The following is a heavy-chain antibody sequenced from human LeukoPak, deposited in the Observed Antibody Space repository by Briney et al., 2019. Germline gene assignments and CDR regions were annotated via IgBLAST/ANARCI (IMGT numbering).Heavy chain of an antibody. CDR3: ARGSLAAAGIWFDP. CDR2: INHSGST. Sequence: SETLSLTCAVYGGSFSGYYWSWIRQPPGKGLERIGEINHSGSTNYNPSLKSRVTISVDTSKNQFSLKLSSVTAADTAVYYCARGSLAAAGIWFDPWGQGTLVTVSS. D-gene: IGHD6-13*01. CDR1: GGSFSGYY. J-gene: IGHJ5*02. V-gene: IGHV4-34*01.